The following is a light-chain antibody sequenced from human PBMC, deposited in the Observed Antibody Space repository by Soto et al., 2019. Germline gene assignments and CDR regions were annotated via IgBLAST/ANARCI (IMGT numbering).Light chain of an antibody. J-gene: IGKJ5*01. Sequence: EIVLTQSPGTLSLSPGERATLSCRASQSVSSSYLDWYQQKPGQAPRLLIYGASSRATGIPDRFSGSVSGTDFTLNISRLEPEDFAVYYCQQYGSSPPFTFGQGTRLEI. CDR2: GAS. V-gene: IGKV3-20*01. CDR1: QSVSSSY. CDR3: QQYGSSPPFT.